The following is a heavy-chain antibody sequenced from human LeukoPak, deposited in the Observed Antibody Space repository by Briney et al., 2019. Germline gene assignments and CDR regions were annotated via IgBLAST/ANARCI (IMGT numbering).Heavy chain of an antibody. CDR3: ARELQYSGFDY. CDR2: IYYSGST. V-gene: IGHV4-59*01. Sequence: PSETLSLTCTVSGGSISSYYWSWIRQPPGRGLEWIGYIYYSGSTNYNPSLKSRVTISVDTSKNQFSLKLSSVTAADTAVYYCARELQYSGFDYWGQGTLVTVSS. D-gene: IGHD4-11*01. CDR1: GGSISSYY. J-gene: IGHJ4*02.